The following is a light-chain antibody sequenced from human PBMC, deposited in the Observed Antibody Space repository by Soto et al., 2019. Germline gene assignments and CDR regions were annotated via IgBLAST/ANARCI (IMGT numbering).Light chain of an antibody. V-gene: IGKV3-20*01. CDR1: QRVSTYY. J-gene: IGKJ2*01. Sequence: EIVLTQSPGTLSLSPGERATLSCRASQRVSTYYLAWYQQKPGQAPRLLIYGASSRATGIPDRFSGSGSGTDFTLTISRLEPEDFAVYFCQQYGGASSNAFGQGTKLEIK. CDR2: GAS. CDR3: QQYGGASSNA.